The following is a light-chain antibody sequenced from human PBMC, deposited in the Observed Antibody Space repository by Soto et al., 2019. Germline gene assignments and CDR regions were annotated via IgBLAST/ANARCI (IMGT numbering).Light chain of an antibody. V-gene: IGKV1-9*01. CDR3: EQLHSYPRT. CDR1: QGVSTS. Sequence: DIQLTQSPSFLSTSVGDRVTITCRASQGVSTSLAWYQQKPGQAPRLLIYGASTLHSGVPSRFSGGGSGTEFTLTISSLQPEDLATYYCEQLHSYPRTVGQGTKLEVK. J-gene: IGKJ2*01. CDR2: GAS.